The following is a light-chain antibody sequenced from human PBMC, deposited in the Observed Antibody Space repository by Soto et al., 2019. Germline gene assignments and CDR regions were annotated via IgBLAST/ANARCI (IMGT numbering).Light chain of an antibody. CDR2: DVS. V-gene: IGLV2-14*01. J-gene: IGLJ1*01. Sequence: QSVLTQPASVSASPGQSITISCTGTSSDVGGYNYVSWYQQHPGKAPKLMIYDVSNRPSGVSNRFSGSKSGNTASLTISGLQAEDEADYYCSSYTSSSTLYVFGTGTKVTVL. CDR1: SSDVGGYNY. CDR3: SSYTSSSTLYV.